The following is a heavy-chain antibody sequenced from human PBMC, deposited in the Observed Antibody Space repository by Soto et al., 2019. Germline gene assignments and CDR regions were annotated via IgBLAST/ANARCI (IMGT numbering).Heavy chain of an antibody. V-gene: IGHV3-23*01. D-gene: IGHD5-12*01. J-gene: IGHJ4*02. CDR2: ISGSGDTT. CDR1: GFTFSTYA. Sequence: GGSLRLSCAASGFTFSTYAVSWVRQAPGKGLEWASTISGSGDTTYYVDSVKGRFTISRDSSKNTLFLQMNSLRAADTAVYYCAKTHGYPYYFDYWGQGNLVTVSS. CDR3: AKTHGYPYYFDY.